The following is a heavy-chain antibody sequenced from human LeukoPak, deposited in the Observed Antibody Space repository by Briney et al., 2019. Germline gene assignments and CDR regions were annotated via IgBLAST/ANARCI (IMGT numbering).Heavy chain of an antibody. V-gene: IGHV3-15*01. Sequence: GGSLRLSCAASGFSFSHAWMSWVRLAPGKGLEWVGRIISKTAGGTTDYAAPVKGRFTISRDDSESTLYLQMSSLKTEDTAVYYCITDASSGSYWGQGTLVTVSS. CDR3: ITDASSGSY. D-gene: IGHD3-10*01. CDR1: GFSFSHAW. CDR2: IISKTAGGTT. J-gene: IGHJ4*02.